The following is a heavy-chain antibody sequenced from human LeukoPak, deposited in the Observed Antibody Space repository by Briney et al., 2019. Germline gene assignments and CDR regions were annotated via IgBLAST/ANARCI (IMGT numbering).Heavy chain of an antibody. V-gene: IGHV3-30*18. CDR2: ISYDGSIK. Sequence: GRSLRLSCAASGFIFSRHGMHWVRQAPGKGLEWVAVISYDGSIKYYADSVKGRFTISRDNSKNTLYLQMNSLRAVDTAVYYCAKYCRGAGCYQGLYYCGQGTLVTVSS. CDR3: AKYCRGAGCYQGLYY. D-gene: IGHD2-15*01. CDR1: GFIFSRHG. J-gene: IGHJ4*02.